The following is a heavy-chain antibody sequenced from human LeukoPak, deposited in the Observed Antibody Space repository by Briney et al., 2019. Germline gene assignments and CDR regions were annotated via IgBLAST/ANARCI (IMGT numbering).Heavy chain of an antibody. J-gene: IGHJ5*02. CDR1: GGTFSSYA. D-gene: IGHD2-2*01. Sequence: SVKVSCKASGGTFSSYAISWVRQAPGQGLEWMGGIIPIFGTANYAQKFQGRVTITTDESTSTAYMELCSLRSEDTAVYYCARDIVVVPAASLGFDPWGQGTLVTVSS. CDR2: IIPIFGTA. CDR3: ARDIVVVPAASLGFDP. V-gene: IGHV1-69*05.